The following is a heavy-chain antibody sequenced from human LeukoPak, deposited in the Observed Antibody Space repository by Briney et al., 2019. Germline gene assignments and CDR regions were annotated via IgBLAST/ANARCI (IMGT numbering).Heavy chain of an antibody. J-gene: IGHJ6*02. CDR1: GGSISSGGYY. V-gene: IGHV4-31*03. CDR3: ARDPRWFGAPYGMDV. Sequence: SQTLSLTCTVSGGSISSGGYYWSWIRQHPGKGLGWIGYIYYSGSTYYNPSLKSRVTISVDTSKNQFSLKLSSVTAADTAVYYCARDPRWFGAPYGMDVWGQGTTVTVSS. D-gene: IGHD3-10*01. CDR2: IYYSGST.